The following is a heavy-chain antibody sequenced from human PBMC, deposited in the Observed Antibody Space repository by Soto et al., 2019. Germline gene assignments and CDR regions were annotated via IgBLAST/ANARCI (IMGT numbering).Heavy chain of an antibody. V-gene: IGHV1-18*01. Sequence: QVQLVQSGAEVKKPGASVKVSCKASGYTFTSYGISWVRQAPGQGLEWMGWISAYNGNTNYAQKLQGRVTMTTDTSTSTAYMELRSLRSDDTAVYYCARDSIAARPGYYYYYGMDVWGHGTTVTVSS. CDR2: ISAYNGNT. D-gene: IGHD6-6*01. CDR1: GYTFTSYG. CDR3: ARDSIAARPGYYYYYGMDV. J-gene: IGHJ6*02.